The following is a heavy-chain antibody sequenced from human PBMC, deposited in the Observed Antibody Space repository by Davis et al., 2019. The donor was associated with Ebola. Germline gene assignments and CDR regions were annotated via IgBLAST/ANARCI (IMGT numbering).Heavy chain of an antibody. D-gene: IGHD6-19*01. CDR3: ARARSISGWFSDAFDI. J-gene: IGHJ3*02. CDR1: GGSISSSSYY. Sequence: SETLSLTCTVSGGSISSSSYYWGWIRQPPGKGLEWIGEINHSGSTNYNPSLKSRVTISVDTSKNQFSLKLSSVTAADTAVYYCARARSISGWFSDAFDIWGQGTMVTVSS. V-gene: IGHV4-39*07. CDR2: INHSGST.